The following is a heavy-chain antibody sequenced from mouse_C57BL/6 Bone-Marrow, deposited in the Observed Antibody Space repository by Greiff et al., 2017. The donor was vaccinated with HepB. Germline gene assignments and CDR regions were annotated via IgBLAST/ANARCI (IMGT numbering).Heavy chain of an antibody. D-gene: IGHD1-1*01. J-gene: IGHJ2*01. V-gene: IGHV1-69*01. CDR2: IDPSDSYP. Sequence: QVQLQHPGAELVMPGASVKLSCKASGYTFTSYWMHWVKQRPGQGLEWIGEIDPSDSYPNYNQKFKGKSTLTVDKSSSTAYMQLSSLTSEDSAVYYCARIYYYGSSHLDYWGQGTTLTVSS. CDR3: ARIYYYGSSHLDY. CDR1: GYTFTSYW.